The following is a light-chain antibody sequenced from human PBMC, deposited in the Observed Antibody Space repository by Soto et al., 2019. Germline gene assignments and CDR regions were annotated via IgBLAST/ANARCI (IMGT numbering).Light chain of an antibody. Sequence: QSVLTQPPSVSAAPGQKITITCSGSQSHLGDKYVSWYQQFPGTAPKLLIYDNNKRPSGIPDRFSGSKSGTSATLGITGLQAGDEADYYCGTWDSSLSGGIFGGGTKLTVL. CDR2: DNN. CDR1: QSHLGDKY. J-gene: IGLJ2*01. CDR3: GTWDSSLSGGI. V-gene: IGLV1-51*01.